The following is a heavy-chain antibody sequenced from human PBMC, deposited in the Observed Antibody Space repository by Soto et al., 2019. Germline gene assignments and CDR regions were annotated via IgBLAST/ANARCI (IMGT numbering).Heavy chain of an antibody. CDR3: ARKGYGGRWSLDY. D-gene: IGHD5-18*01. Sequence: QVQLVESGGGVAQPGRSLRLSCAASGFTFNSYGMHWVRQAPGEGLEWVAVISYDGNRKYYADSVKGRFTISRDLSKNTVDLHMNSLRVEDTAVYYCARKGYGGRWSLDYWGQGILVNVSP. CDR2: ISYDGNRK. CDR1: GFTFNSYG. V-gene: IGHV3-30*03. J-gene: IGHJ4*02.